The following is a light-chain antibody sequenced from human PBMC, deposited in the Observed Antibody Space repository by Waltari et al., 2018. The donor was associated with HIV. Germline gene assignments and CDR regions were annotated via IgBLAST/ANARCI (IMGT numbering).Light chain of an antibody. J-gene: IGLJ1*01. CDR3: SSYRSSSTLEV. CDR2: EVS. V-gene: IGLV2-14*01. CDR1: SSDVGGYNY. Sequence: QSALTQPASVSGSPGQSITISCTGTSSDVGGYNYVSWYQQHPGKAPKLMIYEVSNRPSGVSNRFSGSKSDNTASLTISGLQAEDEADYYCSSYRSSSTLEVFGTGTKVTVL.